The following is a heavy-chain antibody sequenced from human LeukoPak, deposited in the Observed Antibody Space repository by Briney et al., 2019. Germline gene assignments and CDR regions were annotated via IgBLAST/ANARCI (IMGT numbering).Heavy chain of an antibody. Sequence: GGSLRLSCAASGFTFSSYWMSWVRQAPGKGLEWVANIKQDGSEKYYVDSVKGRFTISRDNAKNSLYLQMNSLRAEDTAVYYCARNVLVRGVIGYFDYGGQGTLVSVS. CDR3: ARNVLVRGVIGYFDY. V-gene: IGHV3-7*01. CDR1: GFTFSSYW. CDR2: IKQDGSEK. J-gene: IGHJ4*02. D-gene: IGHD3-10*01.